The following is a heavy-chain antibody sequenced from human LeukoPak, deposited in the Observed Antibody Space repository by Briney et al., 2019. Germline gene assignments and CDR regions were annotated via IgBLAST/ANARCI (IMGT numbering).Heavy chain of an antibody. CDR3: ARDAAGRYYGSGAYFDY. CDR2: INPSGGST. Sequence: GASVKVSCKASGYTFTSYYMHWVRQAPGQGLEWMGIINPSGGSTSYAQKFQGRVTMTRDTSTSTVYMELSSLRSEDTAVYYCARDAAGRYYGSGAYFDYWGQGTLVTVSS. D-gene: IGHD3-10*01. J-gene: IGHJ4*02. V-gene: IGHV1-46*01. CDR1: GYTFTSYY.